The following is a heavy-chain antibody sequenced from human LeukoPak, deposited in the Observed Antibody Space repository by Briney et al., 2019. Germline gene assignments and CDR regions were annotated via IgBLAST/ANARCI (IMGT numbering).Heavy chain of an antibody. CDR3: ARHVDYGDFPYYSDY. Sequence: SETLSLTCTVSGGSISSSSYYWGWIRQPPGKGLEWIGSIYYSGSTYYNPSLKSRVTISVDTSKNQFSLKLSSVTAADTAVYYCARHVDYGDFPYYSDYWGQGTLVTVSS. CDR1: GGSISSSSYY. J-gene: IGHJ4*02. V-gene: IGHV4-39*01. D-gene: IGHD4-17*01. CDR2: IYYSGST.